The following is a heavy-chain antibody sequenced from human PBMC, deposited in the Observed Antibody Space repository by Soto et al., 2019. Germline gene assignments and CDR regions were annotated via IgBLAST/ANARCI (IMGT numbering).Heavy chain of an antibody. J-gene: IGHJ4*02. CDR3: AKDTYYDSGGTQGSFDY. Sequence: GGSLRLSCAASGLTFDDYAMHWVRQAPGKGLEWVSGISWNSGSIGYGDSVKGRFTISRDNAKNSLYLQMNSLRAEDTGFYYCAKDTYYDSGGTQGSFDYWGQGTLVTVSS. D-gene: IGHD3-22*01. V-gene: IGHV3-9*01. CDR2: ISWNSGSI. CDR1: GLTFDDYA.